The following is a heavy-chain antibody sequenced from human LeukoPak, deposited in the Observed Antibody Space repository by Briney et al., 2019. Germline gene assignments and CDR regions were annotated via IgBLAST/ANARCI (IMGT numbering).Heavy chain of an antibody. J-gene: IGHJ4*02. CDR1: GGSFRGYY. CDR3: ARHLPRQQQLTGVDY. V-gene: IGHV4-34*01. Sequence: SETLSLTCAVYGGSFRGYYWRWIRQIPGTGLGWLGEINHSGRTNYNPSLKSRVTISVESVDTSKSHFSLSLSSVTAADTAVYYCARHLPRQQQLTGVDYWGQGTLVTVSS. CDR2: INHSGRT. D-gene: IGHD6-13*01.